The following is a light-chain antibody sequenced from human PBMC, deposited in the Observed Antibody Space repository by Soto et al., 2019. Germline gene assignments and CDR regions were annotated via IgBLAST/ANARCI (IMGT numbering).Light chain of an antibody. Sequence: EFVLTQSTATLSLSPGERATLSCRASQSVSNYLAWCQQKPPQATRLLIYDASNRANGIPARFSGSGAGTEFTPTISSLEPEEFATYYYQQRSDWHPITFGQGTRLEIK. CDR3: QQRSDWHPIT. J-gene: IGKJ5*01. V-gene: IGKV3-11*01. CDR2: DAS. CDR1: QSVSNY.